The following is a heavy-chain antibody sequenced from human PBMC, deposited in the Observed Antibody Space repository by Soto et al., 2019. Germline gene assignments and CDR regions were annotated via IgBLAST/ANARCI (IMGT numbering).Heavy chain of an antibody. CDR3: ARGGIFGVVSYSGY. Sequence: GGSLRLSCAASGFTFSSYWMSWVRQAPGKGLEWVANIKQDGSEKYYVDSVKGRFTISRDNAKNSLYLQMNSLRAEDTAVYYCARGGIFGVVSYSGYWGQGTLVTVSS. CDR2: IKQDGSEK. CDR1: GFTFSSYW. D-gene: IGHD3-3*01. J-gene: IGHJ4*02. V-gene: IGHV3-7*01.